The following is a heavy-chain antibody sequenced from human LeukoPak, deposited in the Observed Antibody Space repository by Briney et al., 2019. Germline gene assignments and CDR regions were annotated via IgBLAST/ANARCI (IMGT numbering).Heavy chain of an antibody. CDR3: ARVPPPDILTGYYYYYGMDV. Sequence: GGSLRLSCAASGFTFSSYEMNWVRQAPGKGLEWVSYISSSGSTIYYADSVKGRFTISRDNAKNSLYLQMNSLRAEDTAVYYCARVPPPDILTGYYYYYGMDVWGKGTTVTVSS. J-gene: IGHJ6*04. CDR1: GFTFSSYE. CDR2: ISSSGSTI. D-gene: IGHD3-9*01. V-gene: IGHV3-48*03.